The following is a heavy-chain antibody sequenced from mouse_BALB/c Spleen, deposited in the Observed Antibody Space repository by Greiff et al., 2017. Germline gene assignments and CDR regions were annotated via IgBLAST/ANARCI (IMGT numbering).Heavy chain of an antibody. V-gene: IGHV5-17*02. Sequence: DVMLVESGGGLVQPGGSRKLSCAASGFTFSSFGMYWVRQAPEKGLEWVAYISSGSSTIYYADTVKGRFTISRDNPKNTLFLQMTSLRSEDTAMYYCAITTATLYGYFDVWGEGTTVTVSS. J-gene: IGHJ1*01. CDR3: AITTATLYGYFDV. CDR2: ISSGSSTI. D-gene: IGHD1-2*01. CDR1: GFTFSSFG.